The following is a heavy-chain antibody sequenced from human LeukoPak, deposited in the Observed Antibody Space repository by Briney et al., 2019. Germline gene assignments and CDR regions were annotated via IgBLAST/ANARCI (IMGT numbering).Heavy chain of an antibody. Sequence: SETLSLTCTVSGYSINSGYYWGWIRQPPGKGLGWIAIIYHSGSTYYNPSLKSRVTISVDTSKNQFSLKLSSVTAADTAVYYCARHWRTYYYGSGSEGGYFDYWGQGTLVTVSS. D-gene: IGHD3-10*01. CDR2: IYHSGST. V-gene: IGHV4-38-2*02. CDR3: ARHWRTYYYGSGSEGGYFDY. CDR1: GYSINSGYY. J-gene: IGHJ4*02.